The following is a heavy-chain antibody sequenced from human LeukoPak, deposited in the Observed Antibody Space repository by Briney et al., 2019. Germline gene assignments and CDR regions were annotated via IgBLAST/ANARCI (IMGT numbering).Heavy chain of an antibody. CDR2: ISAYNGNT. Sequence: ASVTVSFKSSVYTFTSYGISWVRQAPGQGLEWMGWISAYNGNTNYAHKLQGRVTMTTDTPTSTAYKELRSLRSDDTAVYYCARDGDSSGYYPSDYWGQGTLVTVSS. J-gene: IGHJ4*02. D-gene: IGHD3-22*01. V-gene: IGHV1-18*01. CDR3: ARDGDSSGYYPSDY. CDR1: VYTFTSYG.